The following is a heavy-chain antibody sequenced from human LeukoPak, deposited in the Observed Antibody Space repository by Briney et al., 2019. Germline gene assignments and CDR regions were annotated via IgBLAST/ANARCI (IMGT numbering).Heavy chain of an antibody. J-gene: IGHJ4*02. D-gene: IGHD3-10*01. CDR1: GFTFSSYV. CDR3: SKGKYGSGSYTVDY. V-gene: IGHV3-23*01. CDR2: ISSSGDST. Sequence: PGGSLRLSCAASGFTFSSYVLSWVRQAPGKGLEWVSTISSSGDSTYYADSVKGRFTISRDNSKNTLYLHMNSLRAEDTAVYYCSKGKYGSGSYTVDYWGQGTLVTVSS.